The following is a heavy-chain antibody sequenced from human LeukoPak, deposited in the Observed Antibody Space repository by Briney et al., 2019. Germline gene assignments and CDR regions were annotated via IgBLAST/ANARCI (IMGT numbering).Heavy chain of an antibody. CDR3: ARDVEATLGWDYYGMDV. CDR1: GFTFSSYA. Sequence: GGSLRLSCAASGFTFSSYAMHWVRQAPGKGLEWVAVIWYDGSNKYYADSVKGRFTISRDNSKNTLYLQMNSLRAEDTAVYYCARDVEATLGWDYYGMDVWGQGTTVTVSS. CDR2: IWYDGSNK. D-gene: IGHD5-12*01. J-gene: IGHJ6*02. V-gene: IGHV3-33*08.